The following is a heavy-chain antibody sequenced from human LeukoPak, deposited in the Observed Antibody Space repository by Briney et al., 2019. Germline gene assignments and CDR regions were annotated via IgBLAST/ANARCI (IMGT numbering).Heavy chain of an antibody. D-gene: IGHD4-17*01. CDR3: ARHPPRYGDYLDY. J-gene: IGHJ4*02. Sequence: GESLKISCKGSGYSFTSYWIGWVRQMPGKGLEWMGIIYPGDSDTRHSPSFQGQVTISADKSISTAYLQWSSLKASDTAMYYCARHPPRYGDYLDYWGQGTLVTVSS. CDR2: IYPGDSDT. CDR1: GYSFTSYW. V-gene: IGHV5-51*01.